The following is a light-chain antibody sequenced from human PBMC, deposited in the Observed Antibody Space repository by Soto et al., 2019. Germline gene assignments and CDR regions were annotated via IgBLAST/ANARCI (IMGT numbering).Light chain of an antibody. CDR1: SSDVGGYNY. Sequence: QSALPQPASVSGSPGQSITISCTGTSSDVGGYNYVSWYQQQPGKAPKFMIYDVSNRPSGVSNRFSGSKSGNTASLPISGLQAEDEADYYCCSYTTSNTRQIVFGTGTKLTVL. CDR2: DVS. V-gene: IGLV2-14*01. CDR3: CSYTTSNTRQIV. J-gene: IGLJ1*01.